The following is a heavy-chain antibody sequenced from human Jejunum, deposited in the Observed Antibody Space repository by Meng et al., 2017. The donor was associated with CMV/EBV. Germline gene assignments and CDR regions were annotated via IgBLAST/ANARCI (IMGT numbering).Heavy chain of an antibody. J-gene: IGHJ4*02. CDR2: IYNSGNT. D-gene: IGHD4-17*01. V-gene: IGHV4-39*07. CDR1: GGSISSNRYS. Sequence: GGSISSNRYSWGWIRQPPGKGLEWIGIIYNSGNTYYNPSLKSRVTISKDTSKNQFSLKLTSVTAADTAVYYCARILLNDYGDYFDYWGQGALVTVSS. CDR3: ARILLNDYGDYFDY.